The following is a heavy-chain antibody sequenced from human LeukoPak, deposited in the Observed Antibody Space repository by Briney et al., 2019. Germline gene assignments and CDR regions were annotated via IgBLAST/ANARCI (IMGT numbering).Heavy chain of an antibody. D-gene: IGHD1-26*01. V-gene: IGHV3-74*01. CDR3: AKSLGAPDDY. CDR2: IDDDDGSRR. J-gene: IGHJ4*02. CDR1: GFTFSKYW. Sequence: GGSLRLSCAASGFTFSKYWMHWVRQAPGKGLVWVSRIDDDDGSRRNCADSVKGRFTISRDNAKNTLYLQMNSLRAEDTAVYYCAKSLGAPDDYWGQGTLVTVSS.